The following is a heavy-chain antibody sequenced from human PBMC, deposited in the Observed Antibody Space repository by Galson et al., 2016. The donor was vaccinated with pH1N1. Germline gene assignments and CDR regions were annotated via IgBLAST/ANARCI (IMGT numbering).Heavy chain of an antibody. V-gene: IGHV3-23*01. J-gene: IGHJ3*02. Sequence: SLRLSCAASGFSFSNFGMSWVRQAPGKGLEWVSGISGSGDGTYYADSVKGRSTISRDSSMTTVHLQMISVTVEDTAVYFCARDESGYGDSFPDVFDIWGQGTMVTVSS. CDR1: GFSFSNFG. CDR2: ISGSGDGT. D-gene: IGHD4-17*01. CDR3: ARDESGYGDSFPDVFDI.